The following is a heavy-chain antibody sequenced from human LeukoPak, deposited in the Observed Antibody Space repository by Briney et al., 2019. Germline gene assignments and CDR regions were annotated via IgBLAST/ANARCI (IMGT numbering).Heavy chain of an antibody. Sequence: ASVKVSCKASGYTFTVYNIHWARQAPGQGLEWMGWINPNTDVTNYAQKFQGRVTMSRDTSISTAYMELSRLRSDDTAVYYCARSGSILRYFDWLSYQIDYWGQGTLVTVSS. V-gene: IGHV1-2*02. J-gene: IGHJ4*02. CDR1: GYTFTVYN. D-gene: IGHD3-9*01. CDR3: ARSGSILRYFDWLSYQIDY. CDR2: INPNTDVT.